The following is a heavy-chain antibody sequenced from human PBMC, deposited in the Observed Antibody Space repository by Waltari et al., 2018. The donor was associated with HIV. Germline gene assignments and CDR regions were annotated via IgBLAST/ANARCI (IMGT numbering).Heavy chain of an antibody. CDR3: ARAVQGYCSGGSCENYFDY. V-gene: IGHV4-39*01. Sequence: QLQLQELGPGLVKPSETLSLTCTVSGGSISSSTSSWGWIRQPPGKGLEWIGSIYYSGLTSYNPSLKSRVTISVDTSKNQFSLKLSCVTAADTAVYYCARAVQGYCSGGSCENYFDYWGQGTLVTVSS. CDR1: GGSISSSTSS. CDR2: IYYSGLT. D-gene: IGHD2-15*01. J-gene: IGHJ4*02.